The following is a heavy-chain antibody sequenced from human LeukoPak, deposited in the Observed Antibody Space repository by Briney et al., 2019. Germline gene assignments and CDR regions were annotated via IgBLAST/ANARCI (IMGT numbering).Heavy chain of an antibody. Sequence: PGGSLRLSCTASGFKFDDYDMSWVGQVPGKGLEWVSGITWNGDKTGYADSARGRFAISRDNTKKSLYLQMSSLRAEDTALYYCARDPFCSSSTGCYFEDWFDPWGPGTLVTVSS. V-gene: IGHV3-20*04. CDR3: ARDPFCSSSTGCYFEDWFDP. J-gene: IGHJ5*02. CDR1: GFKFDDYD. D-gene: IGHD2-2*01. CDR2: ITWNGDKT.